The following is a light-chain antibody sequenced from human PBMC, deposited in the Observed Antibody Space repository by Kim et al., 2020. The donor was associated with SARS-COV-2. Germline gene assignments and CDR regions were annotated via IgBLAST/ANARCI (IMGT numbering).Light chain of an antibody. V-gene: IGKV3-20*01. CDR2: GAS. CDR3: QQYGASPPWT. Sequence: EIVLTQSPGTLSLSPKERVTLSCRASQNVSSGYVAWYQQKPGQSPRLLIYGASSRATGIPDRFSSSGSGTDFTLTISGLEPEDCAVYYCQQYGASPPWTFGQGTKVDIK. CDR1: QNVSSGY. J-gene: IGKJ1*01.